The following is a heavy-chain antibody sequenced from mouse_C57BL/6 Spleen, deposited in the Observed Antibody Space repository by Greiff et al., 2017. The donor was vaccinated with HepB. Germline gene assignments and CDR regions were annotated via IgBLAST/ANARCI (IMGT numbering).Heavy chain of an antibody. CDR3: ARSRELGVYFDY. CDR1: GYTFTDYY. Sequence: EVQLQQSGPELVKPGASVKISCKASGYTFTDYYMNWVKQSHGKSLEWIGDINPNNGGTSYNQKFKGKATLTVDKSSSTAYMELRSLTSEDSAVYYCARSRELGVYFDYWGQGTTLTVSS. D-gene: IGHD4-1*01. CDR2: INPNNGGT. V-gene: IGHV1-26*01. J-gene: IGHJ2*01.